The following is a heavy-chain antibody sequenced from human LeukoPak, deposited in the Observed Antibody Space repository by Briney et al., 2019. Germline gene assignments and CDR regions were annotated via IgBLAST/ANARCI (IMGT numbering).Heavy chain of an antibody. V-gene: IGHV3-53*01. CDR2: IYRGGGT. CDR1: DFTVSNNY. J-gene: IGHJ4*02. Sequence: PGGSLRLSCAASDFTVSNNYMSWVRQAPGKGLEWVSLIYRGGGTYYADSVKGRFTISRDNSKNTLYLQMNSLRAEDTAVYYCARWTTLHFDYWGQGTLVTVSS. D-gene: IGHD4-17*01. CDR3: ARWTTLHFDY.